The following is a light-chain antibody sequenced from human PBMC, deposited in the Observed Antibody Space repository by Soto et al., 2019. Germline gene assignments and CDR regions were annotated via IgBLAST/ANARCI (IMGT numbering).Light chain of an antibody. Sequence: QSALTQPASVSGSPGQSITISCTGTSSDVGNYDYVSWYQQYPGKAPRLMIYAVSRRPSGVSNRFSGSKSGNTASLTISGLQAEDDDYYYCTSYTPSSTYVFGTGTKLTVL. CDR1: SSDVGNYDY. CDR2: AVS. J-gene: IGLJ1*01. CDR3: TSYTPSSTYV. V-gene: IGLV2-14*03.